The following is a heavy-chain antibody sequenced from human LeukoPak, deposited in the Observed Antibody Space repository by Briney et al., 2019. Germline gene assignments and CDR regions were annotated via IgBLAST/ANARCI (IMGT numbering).Heavy chain of an antibody. Sequence: GGSLRLSCAASGFTFSSYAIHWVRQAPGKGLEWVAVISYDGSDKYYADSVKGRFTISRDNSKNTLYLQMNSLRAEDTAVYYCARDLWCGADCYGTFDIWGQGTMVSVSS. CDR2: ISYDGSDK. CDR3: ARDLWCGADCYGTFDI. J-gene: IGHJ3*02. CDR1: GFTFSSYA. V-gene: IGHV3-30-3*01. D-gene: IGHD2-21*02.